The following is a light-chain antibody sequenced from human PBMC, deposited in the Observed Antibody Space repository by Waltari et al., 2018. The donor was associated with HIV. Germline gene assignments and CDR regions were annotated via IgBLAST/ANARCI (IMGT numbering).Light chain of an antibody. CDR2: EVS. CDR1: SNDVGVYNR. V-gene: IGLV2-18*02. Sequence: QSALTQPPSVSGSPGQSVTISCTGTSNDVGVYNRVSWYHQSPGTAPKLIIYEVSNRPSGVPDRFSGSKTGNTASLTISGLQAEDEADYYCSSYTSSATYVFGTGTKVTVL. J-gene: IGLJ1*01. CDR3: SSYTSSATYV.